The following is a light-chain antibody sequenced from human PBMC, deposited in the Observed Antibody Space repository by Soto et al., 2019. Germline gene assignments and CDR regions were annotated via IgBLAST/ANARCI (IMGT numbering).Light chain of an antibody. V-gene: IGLV2-14*01. CDR1: SSDVGGYNY. CDR2: DVS. J-gene: IGLJ1*01. CDR3: SSYTTSSTYV. Sequence: QSVLTQPASVSGSPVQSIAISCTGTSSDVGGYNYVSWYQQHPGKAPKLILCDVSNRPSGVSDRFSGSKSGNTASLTISGLQTEDEADYYCSSYTTSSTYVFGTGTKVTVL.